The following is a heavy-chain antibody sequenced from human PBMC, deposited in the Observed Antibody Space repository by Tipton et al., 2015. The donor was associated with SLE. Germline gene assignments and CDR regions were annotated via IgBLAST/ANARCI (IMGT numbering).Heavy chain of an antibody. CDR3: ARDDSSGRGAFDI. Sequence: TLSLTCTVSGGSISSGDYYWSWIRQPPGKGLEWIGYIYYSGSTYYNPSLKSRVTISVDKSKNQFSLKLSSVTAADTAVYYCARDDSSGRGAFDIWGQGTMVTVSS. V-gene: IGHV4-30-4*01. CDR2: IYYSGST. CDR1: GGSISSGDYY. J-gene: IGHJ3*02. D-gene: IGHD6-19*01.